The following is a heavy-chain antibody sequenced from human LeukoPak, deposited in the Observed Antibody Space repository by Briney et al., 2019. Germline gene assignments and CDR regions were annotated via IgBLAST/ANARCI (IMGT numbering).Heavy chain of an antibody. CDR2: VYYSGST. Sequence: PSETLSLTCTVSGGSISSYYWSWMRQPPGRGLEWIGYVYYSGSTDYNPSLSSRVTISVDTSKNLFSLRLSSVTAADTAVYYCARGARVTNFEAWLDTWGQGTLVTVSS. CDR1: GGSISSYY. CDR3: ARGARVTNFEAWLDT. D-gene: IGHD3-3*01. J-gene: IGHJ5*02. V-gene: IGHV4-59*08.